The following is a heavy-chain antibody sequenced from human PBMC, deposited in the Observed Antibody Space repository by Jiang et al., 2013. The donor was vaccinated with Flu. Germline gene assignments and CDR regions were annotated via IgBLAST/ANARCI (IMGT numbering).Heavy chain of an antibody. J-gene: IGHJ4*02. CDR2: TYYRSKWYN. D-gene: IGHD5-12*01. Sequence: SSNSAAWNWIRQSPSRGLEWLGRTYYRSKWYNDYAVSVKSRITINPDTSKNQFSLQLNSVTPEDTAVYYCARSEYSGYAYFDYWGQGTLVTVSS. V-gene: IGHV6-1*01. CDR1: SSNSAA. CDR3: ARSEYSGYAYFDY.